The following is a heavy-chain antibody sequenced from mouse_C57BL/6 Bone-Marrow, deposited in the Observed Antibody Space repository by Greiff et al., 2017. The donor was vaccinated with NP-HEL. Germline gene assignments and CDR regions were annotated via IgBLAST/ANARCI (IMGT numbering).Heavy chain of an antibody. CDR2: ISSGGSYT. CDR1: GFTFSSYG. CDR3: ARHYYSNYFDY. Sequence: EVHLVESGGDLVKPGGSLKLSCAPSGFTFSSYGMSWVRQTPDKRLEWVATISSGGSYTYYPDSVKGRFTISRDNAKNTLYLQMSSLKSEDTAMYYCARHYYSNYFDYWGQGTTLTVSS. V-gene: IGHV5-6*01. D-gene: IGHD2-5*01. J-gene: IGHJ2*01.